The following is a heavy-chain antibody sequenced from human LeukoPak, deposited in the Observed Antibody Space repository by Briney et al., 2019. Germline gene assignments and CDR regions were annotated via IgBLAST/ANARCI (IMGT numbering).Heavy chain of an antibody. J-gene: IGHJ4*02. CDR1: GFTFSSYG. V-gene: IGHV3-33*01. D-gene: IGHD2/OR15-2a*01. CDR3: AREGPRGNSQFDY. CDR2: IWYDGSNK. Sequence: GGSLRLSCAASGFTFSSYGVHWVRQAPGKGLEWVALIWYDGSNKYYADSVKGRLTISRDNSKNTLYLQMNSLRAEDTAVYYCAREGPRGNSQFDYWGQGTLVTVSS.